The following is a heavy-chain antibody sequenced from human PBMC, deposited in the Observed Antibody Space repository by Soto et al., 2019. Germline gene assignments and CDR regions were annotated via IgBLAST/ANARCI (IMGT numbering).Heavy chain of an antibody. CDR3: ARVPPWGNSAGDYYIQHYDS. Sequence: ASVKVSCKSSGFTFTSYAIHWLRQAPGQRPQWMGWINGGSGNTKYSQDFQGRVTLTRDTFATTAYSELSSLRSEDTAVYYCARVPPWGNSAGDYYIQHYDSWGQGTPVTVSS. CDR2: INGGSGNT. J-gene: IGHJ4*02. CDR1: GFTFTSYA. D-gene: IGHD3-10*01. V-gene: IGHV1-3*01.